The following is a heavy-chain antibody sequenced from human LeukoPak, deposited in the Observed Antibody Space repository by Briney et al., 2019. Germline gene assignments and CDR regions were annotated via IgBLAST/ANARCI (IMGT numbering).Heavy chain of an antibody. D-gene: IGHD2-8*01. J-gene: IGHJ4*02. CDR3: ALGYAMNY. V-gene: IGHV3-23*01. CDR1: GFTFRSYA. CDR2: ISNSGGSGSA. Sequence: GGSLRLSCAASGFTFRSYAMSWVRQAPGKGLEWVSGISNSGGSGSAYYADSVKGRSTIFSDNSKSTLYLQMNSLRVEDTVVYYCALGYAMNYGGQGTLVTVSS.